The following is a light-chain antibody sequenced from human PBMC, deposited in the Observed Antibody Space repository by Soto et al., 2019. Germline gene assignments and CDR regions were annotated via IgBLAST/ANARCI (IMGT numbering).Light chain of an antibody. J-gene: IGKJ1*01. CDR3: QQYNSYPWT. CDR1: QSISSY. Sequence: DIQMTQSPSSLSASVGDRVTITCRASQSISSYLNWYQQKPGKAPKLLIYKASSSESGVPSRFSGSGSGTEFTLTISSLQPDDFATYYCQQYNSYPWTFGQGTKVDIK. CDR2: KAS. V-gene: IGKV1-5*03.